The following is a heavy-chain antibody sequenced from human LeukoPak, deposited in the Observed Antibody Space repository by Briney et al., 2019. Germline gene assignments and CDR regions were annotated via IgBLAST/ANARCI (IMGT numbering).Heavy chain of an antibody. Sequence: GGSLRLSCVASGFTFSSYAMHWVRQAPGKGLEWVAVISYDGSNKYYADSVKGRFTISRDNSKNTLYLQMNSLRAEDTAVYYCARDRAPAARRVCYFDYWGQGTLVTVSS. V-gene: IGHV3-30*04. CDR3: ARDRAPAARRVCYFDY. J-gene: IGHJ4*02. CDR2: ISYDGSNK. CDR1: GFTFSSYA. D-gene: IGHD6-6*01.